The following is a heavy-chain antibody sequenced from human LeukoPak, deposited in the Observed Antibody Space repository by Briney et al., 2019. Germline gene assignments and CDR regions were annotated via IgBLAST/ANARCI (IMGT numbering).Heavy chain of an antibody. Sequence: PSETLSLTCTVSGGSISSGGYYWSWIRQHPGKGLEWIGYIYYSGSTYYNPSLKSRVTISVDTSKNQLSLKLSSVTAADTAVYYCARGNYYDSSGYTSLDAFDIWGQGTMVTVSS. CDR3: ARGNYYDSSGYTSLDAFDI. D-gene: IGHD3-22*01. V-gene: IGHV4-31*03. J-gene: IGHJ3*02. CDR1: GGSISSGGYY. CDR2: IYYSGST.